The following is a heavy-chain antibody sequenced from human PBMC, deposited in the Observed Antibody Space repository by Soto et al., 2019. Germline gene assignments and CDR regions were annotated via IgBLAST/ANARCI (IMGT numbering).Heavy chain of an antibody. J-gene: IGHJ4*02. Sequence: SETLSLTCTVSGGSISNYYWSWIRQPPGKGLEWIGYIYSSGSTNHNPSLKSRVTISVDTSENQFSLKLSSVTAADTAVYFCARLGSDWLLIDYWGQGTLVTVSS. CDR3: ARLGSDWLLIDY. D-gene: IGHD3-9*01. CDR2: IYSSGST. CDR1: GGSISNYY. V-gene: IGHV4-59*08.